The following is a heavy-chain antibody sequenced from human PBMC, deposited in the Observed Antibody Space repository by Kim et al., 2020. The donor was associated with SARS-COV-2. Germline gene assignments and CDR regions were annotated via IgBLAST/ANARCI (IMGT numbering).Heavy chain of an antibody. Sequence: GGSLRLSCAASGFTFSSYSMNWVRQAPGKGLEWVSYISSSSSTIYYADSVKGRFTISRDNAKNSLYLQMNSLRAEDTAVYYCARPTQDEYSYGSIDYWGQGTLVTVSS. CDR2: ISSSSSTI. J-gene: IGHJ4*02. V-gene: IGHV3-48*04. CDR1: GFTFSSYS. D-gene: IGHD5-18*01. CDR3: ARPTQDEYSYGSIDY.